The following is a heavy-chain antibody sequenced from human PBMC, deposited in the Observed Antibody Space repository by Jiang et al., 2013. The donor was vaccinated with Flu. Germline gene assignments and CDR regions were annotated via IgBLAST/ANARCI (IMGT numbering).Heavy chain of an antibody. J-gene: IGHJ4*02. CDR2: ISSDENTK. Sequence: PGGSLRLSCAASGFTFSHYLMHWVRQAPGKGPEWVALISSDENTKYYADSVKGRFTISRDNSKNTLFLQMNSLRPEDTATYYCARDKDTSLIHNVKYWGQGTLVTVSS. D-gene: IGHD5-18*01. CDR3: ARDKDTSLIHNVKY. CDR1: GFTFSHYL. V-gene: IGHV3-30-3*01.